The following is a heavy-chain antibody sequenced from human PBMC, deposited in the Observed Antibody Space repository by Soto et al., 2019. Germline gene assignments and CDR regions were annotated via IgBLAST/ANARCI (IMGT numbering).Heavy chain of an antibody. CDR3: AKGPRMIPTLFDY. CDR1: GFAFRTYG. D-gene: IGHD3-22*01. V-gene: IGHV3-23*01. CDR2: INAGGRGA. J-gene: IGHJ4*02. Sequence: PGGSLRLSCVASGFAFRTYGMSWVRQTPGQGLEWVSAINAGGRGAYYADSVKGRFIISRDNSKNTPYLQMNSLRAEDTAAYYCAKGPRMIPTLFDYWGQGTLVTVSS.